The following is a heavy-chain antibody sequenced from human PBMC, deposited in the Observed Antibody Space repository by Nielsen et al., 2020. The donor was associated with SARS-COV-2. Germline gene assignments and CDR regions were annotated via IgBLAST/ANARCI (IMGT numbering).Heavy chain of an antibody. CDR2: ISWNSGSI. CDR3: SSGWDRFDY. V-gene: IGHV3-9*01. Sequence: GGSLRLSCAASGFTFDDYAMHWVRQAPGKGLEWVSGISWNSGSIGYADSVKGRFTISRDNAKNSLYLQMNSLRAEDTALYYCSSGWDRFDYWGQGTLVTVSS. D-gene: IGHD6-19*01. J-gene: IGHJ4*02. CDR1: GFTFDDYA.